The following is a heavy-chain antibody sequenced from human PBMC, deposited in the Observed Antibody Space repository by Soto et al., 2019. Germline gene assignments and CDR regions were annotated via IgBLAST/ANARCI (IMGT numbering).Heavy chain of an antibody. J-gene: IGHJ4*02. CDR1: GYIFTSYG. CDR2: ISAYNGNT. CDR3: ARTMYYYDSSGYYYVSYLDF. Sequence: GPEVKKPGASVKVSCKASGYIFTSYGISWVRQAPGQGLEWMGWISAYNGNTSYAQKFQGRVTMATDTSTSTSYMELRSLRSDDTAVYYCARTMYYYDSSGYYYVSYLDFWGQGTLVTVSS. V-gene: IGHV1-18*01. D-gene: IGHD3-22*01.